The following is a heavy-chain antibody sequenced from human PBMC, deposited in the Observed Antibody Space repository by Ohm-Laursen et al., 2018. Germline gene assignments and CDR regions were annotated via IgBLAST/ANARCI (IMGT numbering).Heavy chain of an antibody. D-gene: IGHD1-7*01. J-gene: IGHJ4*02. Sequence: SLRLSCAASGFTFDDYAMHWVRQAPGKGLEWVSDISWNSGSIGYADSVKGRFTISRDNAKNSLYLQMNSLRAEDTAFYYCAKDRVTGTTGPFDYWGLGTLVTVSS. CDR3: AKDRVTGTTGPFDY. CDR1: GFTFDDYA. CDR2: ISWNSGSI. V-gene: IGHV3-9*01.